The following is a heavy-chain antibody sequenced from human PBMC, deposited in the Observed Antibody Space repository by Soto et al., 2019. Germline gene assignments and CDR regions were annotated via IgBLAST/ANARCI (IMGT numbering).Heavy chain of an antibody. J-gene: IGHJ5*02. CDR2: TYYRSRWHT. V-gene: IGHV6-1*01. D-gene: IGHD5-12*01. CDR1: GDSVSNNGAA. CDR3: ASGVEMATIGSHWFDP. Sequence: PSQTLSLTCAISGDSVSNNGAAWNWIRQSPSRGLEWLGRTYYRSRWHTDYAVSMKSRITITPDTSKNQFSLQVNSVTPEDTAVYYCASGVEMATIGSHWFDPWGQGTLVTVSS.